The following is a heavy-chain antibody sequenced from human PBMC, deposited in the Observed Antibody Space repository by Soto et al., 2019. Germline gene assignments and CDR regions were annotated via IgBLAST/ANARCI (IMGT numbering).Heavy chain of an antibody. Sequence: QITLKESGPTLVKPTQTLTLTCTFSGLSLSTSGEAVGWIRQPPGKALDWLALIYWDDDKRYNPTLKTRLTITKDTSKNQVFLTLTNMDPVDTDTYYCANYVSTSPAGWFAPWGQGILVPVSS. D-gene: IGHD3-10*02. CDR1: GLSLSTSGEA. V-gene: IGHV2-5*02. CDR2: IYWDDDK. CDR3: ANYVSTSPAGWFAP. J-gene: IGHJ5*02.